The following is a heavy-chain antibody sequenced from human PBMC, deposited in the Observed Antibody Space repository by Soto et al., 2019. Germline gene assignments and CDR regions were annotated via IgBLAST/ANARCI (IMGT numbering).Heavy chain of an antibody. D-gene: IGHD5-18*01. CDR3: AGGGGDTADY. V-gene: IGHV4-30-4*01. Sequence: SETLSLTCTVSGGSISSGDYYWSWIRQPPGKGLEWIGYIYYSGSTYYNPSLKSRVTISVDTPKNQFSLKLSSVTAADTAVYYCAGGGGDTADYWGQGTLVTVSS. CDR2: IYYSGST. CDR1: GGSISSGDYY. J-gene: IGHJ4*02.